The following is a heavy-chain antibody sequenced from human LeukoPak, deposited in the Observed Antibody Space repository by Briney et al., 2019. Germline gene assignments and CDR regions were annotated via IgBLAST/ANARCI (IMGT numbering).Heavy chain of an antibody. CDR1: GGSISSYY. J-gene: IGHJ2*01. V-gene: IGHV4-38-2*02. CDR2: IYHSGST. CDR3: ARDLRYLSSSYWYFDL. D-gene: IGHD1-14*01. Sequence: SETLSLTCTVSGGSISSYYWGWIRQPPGKGLEWIGSIYHSGSTYYNPSLRSRVTISVDTSKNQFSLKLSSVTAADTAVYYCARDLRYLSSSYWYFDLWGRGTLVTVSP.